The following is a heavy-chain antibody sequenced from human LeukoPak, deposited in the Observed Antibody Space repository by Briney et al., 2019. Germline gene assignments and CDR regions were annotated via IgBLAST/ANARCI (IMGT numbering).Heavy chain of an antibody. V-gene: IGHV3-64D*06. CDR3: LKDRPKSGYESTPPC. J-gene: IGHJ4*02. D-gene: IGHD5-12*01. CDR2: ITTNGGTT. CDR1: GFPFNTYA. Sequence: GGSLRLSCSASGFPFNTYATHWVRQAPGQGLEYVSAITTNGGTTYYADSVKGRFTISRDNSKNTLYLQMNSLRAEDTAVYYCLKDRPKSGYESTPPCWGQGTLVSVSS.